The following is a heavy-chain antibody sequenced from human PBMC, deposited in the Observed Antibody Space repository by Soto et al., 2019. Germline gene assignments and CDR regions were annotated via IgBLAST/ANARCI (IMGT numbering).Heavy chain of an antibody. Sequence: GGSLRLSCAASGLTFSPYAMSWVRQAPGKGLEWVSVISGSGGSTYYADSVKGRFSISRDNSKNTLYLQMNSLRAEDTAVYYCAKDQGDNFDWLPDGFDIWGQGTMVTVSS. CDR1: GLTFSPYA. CDR3: AKDQGDNFDWLPDGFDI. V-gene: IGHV3-23*01. D-gene: IGHD3-9*01. J-gene: IGHJ3*02. CDR2: ISGSGGST.